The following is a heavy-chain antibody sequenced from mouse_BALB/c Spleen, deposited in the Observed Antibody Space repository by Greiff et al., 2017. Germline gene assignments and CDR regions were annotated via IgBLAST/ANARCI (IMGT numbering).Heavy chain of an antibody. Sequence: EVQLQESGPGLVKPSQSLSLTCSVTGYSITSGYYWNWIRQFPGNKLEWMGYISYDGSNNYNPSLKNRISITRDTSKNQFFLKLNSVTTEDTATYYCAREDGKKFSLRYFDVWGAGTTVTVSS. V-gene: IGHV3-6*02. D-gene: IGHD2-1*01. CDR2: ISYDGSN. CDR1: GYSITSGYY. CDR3: AREDGKKFSLRYFDV. J-gene: IGHJ1*01.